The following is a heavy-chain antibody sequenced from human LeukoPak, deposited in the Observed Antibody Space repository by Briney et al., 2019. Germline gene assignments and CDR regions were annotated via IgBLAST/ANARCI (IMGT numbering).Heavy chain of an antibody. CDR3: AKWDIQPFDY. V-gene: IGHV3-30-3*02. CDR2: ISSDGNNK. CDR1: RFTFSNYP. J-gene: IGHJ4*02. D-gene: IGHD5-18*01. Sequence: RGSLRLSCAASRFTFSNYPMHWVRQAPGKGLEWVAVISSDGNNKYYADSVKGRFTISRDNSKNTLYLQMNSLRAEDTAVYYCAKWDIQPFDYWGQGTLVTVSS.